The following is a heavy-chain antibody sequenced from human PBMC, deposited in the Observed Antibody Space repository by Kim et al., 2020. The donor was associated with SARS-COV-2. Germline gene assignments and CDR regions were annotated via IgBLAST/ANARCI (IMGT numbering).Heavy chain of an antibody. CDR1: GFTFSGSA. J-gene: IGHJ6*02. CDR3: TRTEVGGWGPLRHYYGMDV. D-gene: IGHD6-19*01. Sequence: GGSLRLSCAASGFTFSGSAMHWVRQASGKGLEWVGRIRSKANSYATAYAASVKGRFTISRDDSKNTAYLQMNSLKTEDTAVYYCTRTEVGGWGPLRHYYGMDVWGQGTTVTVSS. CDR2: IRSKANSYAT. V-gene: IGHV3-73*01.